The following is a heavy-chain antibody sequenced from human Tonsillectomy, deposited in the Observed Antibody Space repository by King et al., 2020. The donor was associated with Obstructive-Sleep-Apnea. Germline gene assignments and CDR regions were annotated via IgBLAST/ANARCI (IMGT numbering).Heavy chain of an antibody. Sequence: HVQLVESGAEVKKPGASVKVSCKSSGYTFSDYYIHWVRQAPGQGLEWMGWINPKTGGTGSAEKFQGRVTMTRDTSISTVYMEVNTLTSDDTAVYYCAGGANRIVFYWYFDLWGRGTLVTVSS. CDR3: AGGANRIVFYWYFDL. CDR1: GYTFSDYY. J-gene: IGHJ2*01. D-gene: IGHD1-14*01. V-gene: IGHV1-2*02. CDR2: INPKTGGT.